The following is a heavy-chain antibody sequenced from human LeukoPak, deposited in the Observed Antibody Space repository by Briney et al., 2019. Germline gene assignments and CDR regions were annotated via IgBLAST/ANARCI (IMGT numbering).Heavy chain of an antibody. Sequence: GGSLRLSCAASGFTFSDYSMSWFRQTPGKGLEWVSYISSGSGTIYYADSVKGRFTFSRDNAKKSLYLQMNSLRDEDTAVYYCARFLRFLDYWGQGTLVTVSS. CDR2: ISSGSGTI. J-gene: IGHJ4*02. CDR3: ARFLRFLDY. V-gene: IGHV3-48*02. CDR1: GFTFSDYS. D-gene: IGHD3-3*01.